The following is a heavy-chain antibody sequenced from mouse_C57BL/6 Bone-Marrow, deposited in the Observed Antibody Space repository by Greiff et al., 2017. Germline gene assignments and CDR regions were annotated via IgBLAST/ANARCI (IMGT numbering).Heavy chain of an antibody. CDR3: TDTNYYGSSVYFDY. J-gene: IGHJ2*01. CDR1: GFTFSNYW. V-gene: IGHV6-3*01. CDR2: IRLKSDNYAT. D-gene: IGHD1-1*01. Sequence: EVKLMESGGGLVQPGGSMKLSCVASGFTFSNYWMNWVRQSPEKGLEWVAQIRLKSDNYATHYAESVKGRFTISRDDSKSSVYLQMNNLRAEDTGIYYCTDTNYYGSSVYFDYWGQGTTLTVSS.